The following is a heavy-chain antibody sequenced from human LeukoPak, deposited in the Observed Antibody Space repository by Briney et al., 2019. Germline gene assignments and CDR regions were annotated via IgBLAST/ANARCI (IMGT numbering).Heavy chain of an antibody. D-gene: IGHD4-23*01. CDR1: GGSISSSSYY. CDR2: IYYSGST. CDR3: ARHPSTTVVTGGAFDI. Sequence: SETLSLTCTVSGGSISSSSYYWGWIRQPPGRGLEWIGSIYYSGSTYYNPSLKSRVTISVDTSKNQFSLKLSSVTAADTAVYYCARHPSTTVVTGGAFDIWGQGTMVTVSS. J-gene: IGHJ3*02. V-gene: IGHV4-39*01.